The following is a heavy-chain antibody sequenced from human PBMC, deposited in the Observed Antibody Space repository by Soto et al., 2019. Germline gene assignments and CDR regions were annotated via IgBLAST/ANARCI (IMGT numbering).Heavy chain of an antibody. CDR2: LYDVGGT. V-gene: IGHV3-53*01. Sequence: HPGGSLRLSCAALGLTITGKKYMSWVRQAPGRGLEWVSGLYDVGGTYYADSVKGRFTISRDSSKTIVFLQMSNLGPDDTAVYYCATWLLREHAYDIWGLGTTVTVSS. D-gene: IGHD2-15*01. CDR3: ATWLLREHAYDI. CDR1: GLTITGKKY. J-gene: IGHJ3*02.